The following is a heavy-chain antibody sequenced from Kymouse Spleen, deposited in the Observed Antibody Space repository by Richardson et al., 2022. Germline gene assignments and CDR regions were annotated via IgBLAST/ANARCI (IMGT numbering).Heavy chain of an antibody. CDR1: GFTFSSYG. CDR3: AKEAVVYYYYGMDV. CDR2: ISYDGSNK. Sequence: QVQLVESGGGVVQPGRSLRLSCAASGFTFSSYGMHWVRQAPGKGLEWVAVISYDGSNKYYADSVKGRFTISRDNSKNTLYLQMNSLRAEDTAVYYCAKEAVVYYYYGMDVWGQGTTVTVSS. D-gene: IGHD6-19*01. V-gene: IGHV3-30*18. J-gene: IGHJ6*02.